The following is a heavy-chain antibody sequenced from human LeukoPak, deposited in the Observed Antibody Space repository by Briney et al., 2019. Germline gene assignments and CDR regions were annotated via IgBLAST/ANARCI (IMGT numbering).Heavy chain of an antibody. CDR1: GFTFSSYS. Sequence: GGSLRLSCAASGFTFSSYSMNWVRQAPGKGLEWVSSISSSSSYIYYADSVKGRFTISRDNAKNSLYLQMNSPRAEDTAVYYCARVGGRYCSSTSCYILWGQGTLVTVSS. D-gene: IGHD2-2*02. J-gene: IGHJ4*02. V-gene: IGHV3-21*01. CDR2: ISSSSSYI. CDR3: ARVGGRYCSSTSCYIL.